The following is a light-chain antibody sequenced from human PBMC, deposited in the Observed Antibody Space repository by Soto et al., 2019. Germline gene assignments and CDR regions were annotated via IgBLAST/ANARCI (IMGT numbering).Light chain of an antibody. Sequence: EIVLTQSPATLPLSPGERATLSCRASQSVSTSLVWYQQKPGQAPRLLIYDASNRATGIPGRFSGSGSGTDFTRTISSLEPEDFAVYYCQQRSSRLSFGGGTKVEIK. CDR2: DAS. CDR3: QQRSSRLS. V-gene: IGKV3-11*01. J-gene: IGKJ4*01. CDR1: QSVSTS.